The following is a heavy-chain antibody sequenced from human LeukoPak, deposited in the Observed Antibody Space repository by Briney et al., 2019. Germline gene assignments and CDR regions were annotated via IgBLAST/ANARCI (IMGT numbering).Heavy chain of an antibody. CDR3: ATRDSGWYQQGY. V-gene: IGHV3-23*01. J-gene: IGHJ4*02. CDR2: DHDGCT. D-gene: IGHD6-19*01. CDR1: GFTFSSYA. Sequence: GGSLRLSCAASGFTFSSYAMSWVRQAPGKGLEWVSTDHDGCTYYADSVKGRFTISRDNSKNTLYLQMNSLRAEDTAVYYCATRDSGWYQQGYWGQGTLVTVSS.